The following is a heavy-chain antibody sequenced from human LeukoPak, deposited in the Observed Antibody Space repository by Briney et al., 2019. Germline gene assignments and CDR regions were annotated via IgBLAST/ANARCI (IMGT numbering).Heavy chain of an antibody. CDR1: GGTFSSYA. Sequence: ASVKVSCKASGGTFSSYAIIWVRQAPGQGLEWMGRIIPILGIANYAQKFQGRVTITADKSTSTAYMELSSLRSEDTAVYYCARGGAGRDGYDFDYWGQGTLVTVSS. CDR2: IIPILGIA. D-gene: IGHD5-24*01. CDR3: ARGGAGRDGYDFDY. J-gene: IGHJ4*02. V-gene: IGHV1-69*04.